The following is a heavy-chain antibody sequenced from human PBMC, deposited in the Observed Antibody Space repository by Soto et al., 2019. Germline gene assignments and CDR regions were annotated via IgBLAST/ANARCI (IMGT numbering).Heavy chain of an antibody. CDR3: AKDFRGRADY. V-gene: IGHV3-23*01. CDR1: GFTFRSYA. Sequence: EVQLLESGGGLVQPGGSLRLSCAASGFTFRSYAMSWVRQAPGKGLEWVSAISGSGGSTYYADSVKGRFTISRDDSKTTLYLQMTSLRAEDTAVYYCAKDFRGRADYWGQGTLVTVSS. CDR2: ISGSGGST. J-gene: IGHJ4*02.